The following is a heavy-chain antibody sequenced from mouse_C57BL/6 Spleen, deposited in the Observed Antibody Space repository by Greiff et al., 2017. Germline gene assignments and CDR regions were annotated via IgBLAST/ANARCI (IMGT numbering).Heavy chain of an antibody. D-gene: IGHD1-1*01. CDR1: GYTFTSYG. CDR3: ARPYYYGSSSGYFDY. V-gene: IGHV1-81*01. Sequence: QVQLKESGAELARPGASVKLSCKASGYTFTSYGISWVKQRTGQGLEWIGEIYPRSGNTYYNEKFKGKATLTADKSSSTAYMELRSLTSEDSAVYFCARPYYYGSSSGYFDYWGQGTTLTVSS. J-gene: IGHJ2*01. CDR2: IYPRSGNT.